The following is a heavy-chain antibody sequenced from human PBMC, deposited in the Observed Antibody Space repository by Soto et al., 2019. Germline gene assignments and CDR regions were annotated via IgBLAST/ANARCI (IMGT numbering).Heavy chain of an antibody. D-gene: IGHD4-4*01. J-gene: IGHJ6*02. V-gene: IGHV4-31*03. Sequence: TLSVTCTVSGGSISSGGYYWSWIRQHPGKGLEWIGYIYYSGSTYYNPSLKSRVTISVDTSKNQFSLKLSSVTAADTAVYYCARELVPTVTDHVYYYYGMDVWGQGTTVPVSS. CDR2: IYYSGST. CDR1: GGSISSGGYY. CDR3: ARELVPTVTDHVYYYYGMDV.